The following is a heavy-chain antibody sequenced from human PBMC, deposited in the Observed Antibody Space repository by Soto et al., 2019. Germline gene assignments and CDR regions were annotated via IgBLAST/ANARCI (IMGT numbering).Heavy chain of an antibody. J-gene: IGHJ4*02. D-gene: IGHD3-9*01. CDR3: ARDRDWHLDY. V-gene: IGHV1-18*01. CDR1: GYTFSSFG. Sequence: QVQLVQSEVEVKKPGASVKVSCKASGYTFSSFGFSWMRQAPGQGLEWMGWIYIDDTKYAQNFQGRVTMTTDTSTSTVYMELRGVRSDDTAVYYCARDRDWHLDYWGQGTLVTVSS. CDR2: IYIDDT.